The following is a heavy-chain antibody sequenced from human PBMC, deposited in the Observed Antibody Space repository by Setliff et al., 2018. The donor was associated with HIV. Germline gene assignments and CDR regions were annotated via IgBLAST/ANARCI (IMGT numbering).Heavy chain of an antibody. D-gene: IGHD3-10*01. V-gene: IGHV1-46*01. Sequence: ASVKVSCKASGYTFTRYFMHCVRQAPGQGLEWLGMINPSGGSTWYAQKFQGRVTITRDTSASTAHMELSSLRSEDTAVYYCARDSRYGSGSYYNANSFDYWGQGTLVTVSS. CDR2: INPSGGST. J-gene: IGHJ4*02. CDR1: GYTFTRYF. CDR3: ARDSRYGSGSYYNANSFDY.